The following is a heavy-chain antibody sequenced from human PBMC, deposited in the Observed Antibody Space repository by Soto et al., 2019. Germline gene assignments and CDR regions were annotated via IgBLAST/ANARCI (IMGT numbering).Heavy chain of an antibody. V-gene: IGHV1-69*02. Sequence: SVKVSCKASGGTFSSYTISWLRQAPGQGLEWMGRIIPILGIANYAQKFQGRVTITADKSTSTAYMELSSLRSEDTAVYYCASSLRSPYYMDVWGKGTTVTVSS. CDR2: IIPILGIA. CDR3: ASSLRSPYYMDV. J-gene: IGHJ6*03. CDR1: GGTFSSYT.